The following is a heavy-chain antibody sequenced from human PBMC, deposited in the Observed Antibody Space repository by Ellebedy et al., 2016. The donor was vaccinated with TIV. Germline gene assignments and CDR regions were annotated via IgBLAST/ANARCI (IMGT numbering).Heavy chain of an antibody. CDR2: IYHSGST. CDR1: GYSISIGYY. V-gene: IGHV4-38-2*02. D-gene: IGHD3-22*01. CDR3: ARDEGNYDTSGYYSGGFDY. J-gene: IGHJ4*02. Sequence: GSLRLSCTVSGYSISIGYYWGWIRQPPRKGLEWIGSIYHSGSTYYNPSLKSRVTISVDTSKSQFSLKLSSVTAADTALYYCARDEGNYDTSGYYSGGFDYWGQGTLVTVSS.